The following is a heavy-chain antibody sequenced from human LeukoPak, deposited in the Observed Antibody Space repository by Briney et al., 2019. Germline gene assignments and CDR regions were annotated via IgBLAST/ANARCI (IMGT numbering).Heavy chain of an antibody. CDR2: ITGSGGST. CDR1: GFTFNSYA. CDR3: ARAMAAAEDY. D-gene: IGHD5-24*01. Sequence: GGSLRLSCAASGFTFNSYAMTWVRQAPGKGLEWVSSITGSGGSTYYVDSEKGRFTISRDNANNSLYLQMNSLRAEDTAVYYCARAMAAAEDYWGQGTLVTVSS. J-gene: IGHJ4*02. V-gene: IGHV3-23*01.